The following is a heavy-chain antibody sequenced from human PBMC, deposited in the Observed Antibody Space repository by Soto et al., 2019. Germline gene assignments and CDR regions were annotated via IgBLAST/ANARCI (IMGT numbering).Heavy chain of an antibody. CDR1: GFTFSSYG. J-gene: IGHJ3*02. V-gene: IGHV3-33*01. Sequence: QVQLVESGGGVVQPGRSLRLSCAASGFTFSSYGMHWVRQAPGKGLEWVAVIWYDGSNKYYADSVKGRFTISRDNSKNTLYLQMNSLRAEDTAVYYCARAPEYYGSGRGAFDICGQGTMVTVSS. D-gene: IGHD3-10*01. CDR2: IWYDGSNK. CDR3: ARAPEYYGSGRGAFDI.